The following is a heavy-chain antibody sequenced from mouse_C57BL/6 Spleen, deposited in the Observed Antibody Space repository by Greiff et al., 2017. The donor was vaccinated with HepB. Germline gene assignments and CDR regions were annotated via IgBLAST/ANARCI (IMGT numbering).Heavy chain of an antibody. CDR1: GYTFTSYT. V-gene: IGHV1-4*01. CDR3: AREDYYGAGDY. J-gene: IGHJ2*01. CDR2: INPSSGYT. D-gene: IGHD1-1*01. Sequence: QVQLQQSGAELARPGASVKMSCKASGYTFTSYTMHWVKQRPGQGLEWIGYINPSSGYTKYNQKFKDKATLTADKSYSTAYMQLSSLTSEDSAVYYCAREDYYGAGDYWGQGTTLTVSS.